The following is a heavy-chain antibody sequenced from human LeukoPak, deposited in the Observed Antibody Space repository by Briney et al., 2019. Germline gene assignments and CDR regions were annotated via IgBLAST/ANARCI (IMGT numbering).Heavy chain of an antibody. CDR2: VSHSGST. V-gene: IGHV4-34*01. CDR1: GGSFSGYY. Sequence: PSETLSLTCAVYGGSFSGYYWSWIRQPPGKGLEWIGEVSHSGSTNHTPSLESRVTISVDTSKNLFSLKLSSVTAADTAVYYCARGARGNYYRVWGKGTTVTVSS. J-gene: IGHJ6*04. CDR3: ARGARGNYYRV. D-gene: IGHD3-10*01.